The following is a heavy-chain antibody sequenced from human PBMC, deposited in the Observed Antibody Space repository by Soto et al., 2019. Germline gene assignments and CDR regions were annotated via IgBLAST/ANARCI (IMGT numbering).Heavy chain of an antibody. V-gene: IGHV1-69*13. J-gene: IGHJ6*02. CDR3: AREDRDRETGLVPAAIDGMDV. CDR2: IIPIFGIA. Sequence: SVKVSCKASGYTFTSYYINWVRQAPGHGLEWIGRIIPIFGIASYAQKFQGRVTITADESTSTAYMELSSLRSDDTAVYYCAREDRDRETGLVPAAIDGMDVWGQGTTVPVSS. D-gene: IGHD2-2*01. CDR1: GYTFTSYY.